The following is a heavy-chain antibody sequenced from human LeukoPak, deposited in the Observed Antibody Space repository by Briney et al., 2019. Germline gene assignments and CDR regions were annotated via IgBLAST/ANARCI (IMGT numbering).Heavy chain of an antibody. J-gene: IGHJ6*03. Sequence: GASVKVSCKASGYTFTSYDINWVRQATGQGLEWMGWMNPNSGNTGYAQKFQGRVTMTRDTSISTAYMELSRLRSDDTAVYYCARARFWAGYYMDVWGKGTTVTVSS. D-gene: IGHD3/OR15-3a*01. CDR3: ARARFWAGYYMDV. V-gene: IGHV1-8*02. CDR2: MNPNSGNT. CDR1: GYTFTSYD.